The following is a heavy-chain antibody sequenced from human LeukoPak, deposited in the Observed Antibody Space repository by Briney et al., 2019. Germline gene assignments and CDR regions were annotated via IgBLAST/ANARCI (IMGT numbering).Heavy chain of an antibody. CDR1: GGSFSGYY. CDR3: ARGLFGYYGSGIDY. Sequence: SETLSLTCAVYGGSFSGYYWSWIRQPPGKGLEWIEEINHSGSTNYNPSLKSRVTISVDTSKNQFSLKLSSVTAADTAVYYCARGLFGYYGSGIDYWGQGTLVTVSS. V-gene: IGHV4-34*01. J-gene: IGHJ4*02. D-gene: IGHD3-10*01. CDR2: INHSGST.